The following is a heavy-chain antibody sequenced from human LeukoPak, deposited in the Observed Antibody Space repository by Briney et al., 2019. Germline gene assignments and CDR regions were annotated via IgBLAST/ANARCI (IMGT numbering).Heavy chain of an antibody. CDR3: ARRDYNYASGSHFDY. CDR1: GYSFTSCW. V-gene: IGHV5-51*01. Sequence: PGESLKISCKGSGYSFTSCWIGWVRQMPGKGLEWMGIIYPGDSDTRYSPSFQGQVTISADKSISTTYLQWSSLKASDTAMYYCARRDYNYASGSHFDYWGQGTLVTVSS. J-gene: IGHJ4*02. D-gene: IGHD3-10*01. CDR2: IYPGDSDT.